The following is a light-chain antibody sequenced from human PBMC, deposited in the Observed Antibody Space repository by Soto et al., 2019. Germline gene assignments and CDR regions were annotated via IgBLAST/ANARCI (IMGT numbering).Light chain of an antibody. V-gene: IGKV3-20*01. CDR2: GAS. CDR1: QSVSSSY. Sequence: EIVLTLSPGTLSSSPGERATLSCRASQSVSSSYLAWYQQKPGQAPRLLIYGASSRATGIPDRFSGSGSGTDFTLTISRLEPEDFAVYYCQQYGSSPWTFGQGTKVDIK. CDR3: QQYGSSPWT. J-gene: IGKJ1*01.